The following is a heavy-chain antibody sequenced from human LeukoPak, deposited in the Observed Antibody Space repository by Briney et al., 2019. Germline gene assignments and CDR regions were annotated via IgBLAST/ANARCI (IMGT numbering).Heavy chain of an antibody. D-gene: IGHD3-3*01. CDR2: IYYSGST. CDR3: ARGGGITIFGVVPDY. Sequence: SETLSLTCTVSGGSISSYYWSWIRQPPGRGLEWIGYIYYSGSTNYNPSLKSRVTISVDTSKNQFSLRLSSVTAADTAVYYCARGGGITIFGVVPDYWGQGTLVTVSS. V-gene: IGHV4-59*01. J-gene: IGHJ4*02. CDR1: GGSISSYY.